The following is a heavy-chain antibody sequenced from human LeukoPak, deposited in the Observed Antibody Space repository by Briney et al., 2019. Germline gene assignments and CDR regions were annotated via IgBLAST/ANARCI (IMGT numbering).Heavy chain of an antibody. V-gene: IGHV1-2*02. CDR3: ARLASAWFDP. CDR1: GYTFTGYY. Sequence: ASVKASCKASGYTFTGYYMHWVRQALGQGLEWMGWINPNSGGTNYAQKSQGRVTMTRDTSISTAYMELSRLRSDDTAVYYCARLASAWFDPWGQGTLVTVSS. CDR2: INPNSGGT. J-gene: IGHJ5*02.